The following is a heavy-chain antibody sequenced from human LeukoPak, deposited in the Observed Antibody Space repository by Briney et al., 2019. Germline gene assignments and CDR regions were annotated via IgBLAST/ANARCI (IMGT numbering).Heavy chain of an antibody. D-gene: IGHD3-10*01. CDR2: INWNGGST. Sequence: GGSLRLSCAASGFTFSSYAMSWVRQAPGKGLEWVSGINWNGGSTGYADSVKGRFTISRDNAKNSLYLQMNSLRAEDTALYYCARESTYYYGSGSPYYFDYWGQGTLVTVSS. CDR1: GFTFSSYA. J-gene: IGHJ4*02. CDR3: ARESTYYYGSGSPYYFDY. V-gene: IGHV3-20*04.